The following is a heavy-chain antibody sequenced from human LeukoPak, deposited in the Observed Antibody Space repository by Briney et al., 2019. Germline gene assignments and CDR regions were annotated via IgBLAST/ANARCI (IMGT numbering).Heavy chain of an antibody. Sequence: SETLSLTCTVSGGSISSGSYYWSWIRQPPGKGLEWIGRIYTSGSTNYNPSLKSRVTISVDTSRNQFSLKLSSVTAADTAVYYCARSCSGGSCYSGVWFDPWGQGTLVTVSS. J-gene: IGHJ5*02. CDR1: GGSISSGSYY. D-gene: IGHD2-15*01. V-gene: IGHV4-61*02. CDR3: ARSCSGGSCYSGVWFDP. CDR2: IYTSGST.